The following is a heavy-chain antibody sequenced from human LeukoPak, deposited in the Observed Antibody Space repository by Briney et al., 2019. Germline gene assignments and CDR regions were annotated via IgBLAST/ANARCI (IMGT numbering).Heavy chain of an antibody. CDR3: AKVLDRPPRYYFDY. CDR1: GFPFSSYA. V-gene: IGHV3-23*01. D-gene: IGHD3-22*01. CDR2: ISCSGGST. J-gene: IGHJ4*02. Sequence: GGPLTLSCAASGFPFSSYAMSGVPEAPGKGLEGVSAISCSGGSTYYAHSVKGRFTISRDNSKNTLYLQMNSLRAEDTAVYYCAKVLDRPPRYYFDYWGQGTLVTVSS.